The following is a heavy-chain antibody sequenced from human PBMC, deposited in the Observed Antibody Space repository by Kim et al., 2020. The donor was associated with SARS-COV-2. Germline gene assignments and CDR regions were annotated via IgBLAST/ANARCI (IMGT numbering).Heavy chain of an antibody. J-gene: IGHJ4*02. V-gene: IGHV3-30*04. CDR2: ISYDGSNK. Sequence: GGSLRLSCAASGFTFSSYAMHWVRQAPGKGLEWVAVISYDGSNKYYADSVKGRFTISRDNSKNTLYLQMNSLRAEDTAVYYCARDNYDILTGPDYWGQGT. D-gene: IGHD3-9*01. CDR1: GFTFSSYA. CDR3: ARDNYDILTGPDY.